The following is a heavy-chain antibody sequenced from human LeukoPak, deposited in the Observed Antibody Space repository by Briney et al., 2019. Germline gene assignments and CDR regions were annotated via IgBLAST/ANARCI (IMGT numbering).Heavy chain of an antibody. V-gene: IGHV5-10-1*01. CDR1: GFSFTIYW. J-gene: IGHJ3*02. CDR2: IDPSDSYT. Sequence: GESLKISCTGSGFSFTIYWITWVRQMPGKGLEWMGRIDPSDSYTNYSPSFQGHVTISADKSISTAYLQWSSLKASDTAMYCCARRTLVAGRNAFDIWGQGTMVTVSS. D-gene: IGHD6-19*01. CDR3: ARRTLVAGRNAFDI.